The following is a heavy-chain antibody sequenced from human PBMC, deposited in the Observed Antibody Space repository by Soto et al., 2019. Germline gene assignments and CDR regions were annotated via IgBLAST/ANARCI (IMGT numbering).Heavy chain of an antibody. CDR1: GGSISSGGYY. Sequence: QVQLQESGPGLVKPSQTLSLTCTVSGGSISSGGYYWSWIRQHPGKGLEWIGYIYYSGSTYYNPSRQGRVTISVATSKNQFHLRLSSVTAADTAVYYCARGGGSDYYYYYGMDVWGQGTTVTVSS. CDR3: ARGGGSDYYYYYGMDV. D-gene: IGHD2-15*01. CDR2: IYYSGST. V-gene: IGHV4-31*03. J-gene: IGHJ6*02.